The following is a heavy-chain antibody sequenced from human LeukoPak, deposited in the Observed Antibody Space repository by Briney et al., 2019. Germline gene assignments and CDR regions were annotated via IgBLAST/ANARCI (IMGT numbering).Heavy chain of an antibody. D-gene: IGHD3-3*01. V-gene: IGHV3-74*01. Sequence: GGSLRLSCAASGFIFSSYWMHWVRQAPGKGLVWVSRINGDGSSTTYADSVKGRFTISRDNAKNTLYLQMNGLRAEDTAVYYCAKDQYDFWSGYGMDAFDIWGQGTMVTVSS. CDR3: AKDQYDFWSGYGMDAFDI. J-gene: IGHJ3*02. CDR1: GFIFSSYW. CDR2: INGDGSST.